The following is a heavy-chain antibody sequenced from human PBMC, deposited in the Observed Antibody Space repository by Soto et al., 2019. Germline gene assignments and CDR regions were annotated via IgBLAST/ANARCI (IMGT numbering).Heavy chain of an antibody. J-gene: IGHJ4*02. V-gene: IGHV3-11*04. CDR2: ISSSGSTI. Sequence: GGSLRLSCAASGFTFSDYYMSWIRQAPGKGLEWVSYISSSGSTIYYADSVKGRFTISRDNSKNTLYLQMNSLRAEDTAVYYCAKDLSVDTAMVRDYWGQGTLVTVSS. CDR1: GFTFSDYY. CDR3: AKDLSVDTAMVRDY. D-gene: IGHD5-18*01.